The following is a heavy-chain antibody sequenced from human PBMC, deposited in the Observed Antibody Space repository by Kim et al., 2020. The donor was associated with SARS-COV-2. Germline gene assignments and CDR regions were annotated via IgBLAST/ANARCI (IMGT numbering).Heavy chain of an antibody. V-gene: IGHV1-2*06. Sequence: ASVKVSCKTSGYTFTDHYLHWVRQAPGQGLEWMGRINPNSGGTNYAQKFQGRVTLTRDTSISTAYMVLSRLRSDDTAVYYCARDQGGESGSYIDFGMDVWGQGTTVTVSS. J-gene: IGHJ6*02. D-gene: IGHD3-10*01. CDR1: GYTFTDHY. CDR3: ARDQGGESGSYIDFGMDV. CDR2: INPNSGGT.